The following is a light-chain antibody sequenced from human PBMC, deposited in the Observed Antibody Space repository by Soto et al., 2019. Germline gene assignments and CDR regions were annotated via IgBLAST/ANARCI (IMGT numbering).Light chain of an antibody. V-gene: IGLV2-23*03. CDR2: EGS. J-gene: IGLJ1*01. Sequence: QSALTQPASVSGSPGQSITISCTGTSSDVGSYNLASWYQQHPGKAPKLMIYEGSKRPSGVSNRFSGSKSGNTASLTISGLQAEDEADYYCCSYAGSSTFEGVFGTGTKVTVL. CDR3: CSYAGSSTFEGV. CDR1: SSDVGSYNL.